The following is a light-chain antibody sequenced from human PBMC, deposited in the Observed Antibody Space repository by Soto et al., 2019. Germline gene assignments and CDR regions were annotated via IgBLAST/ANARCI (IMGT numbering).Light chain of an antibody. Sequence: QYVLTQPASVSGSPGQSITISCTGTSSDVGGYNLVSWYQQHPGKAPKLMIYEVSNRPSGVSNRFSGSKSGNTASLTISGLQAEDEADYYCSSYTSSSNYVFGTGTKLTVL. CDR1: SSDVGGYNL. V-gene: IGLV2-14*01. J-gene: IGLJ1*01. CDR3: SSYTSSSNYV. CDR2: EVS.